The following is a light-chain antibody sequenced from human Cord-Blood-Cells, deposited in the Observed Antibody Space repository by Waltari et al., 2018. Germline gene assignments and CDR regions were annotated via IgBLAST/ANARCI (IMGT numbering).Light chain of an antibody. CDR1: SSDVRGSNY. CDR3: CSYAGSYTYV. J-gene: IGLJ1*01. Sequence: QSALTQPRSVSGSPGQSVTLSCTGTSSDVRGSNYVSWYQQHPGKAPKLMIYDVSKRPSGVPDRFSGSKSGNTASLTISGLQAEDEADYYCCSYAGSYTYVFGTGTKVTVL. CDR2: DVS. V-gene: IGLV2-11*01.